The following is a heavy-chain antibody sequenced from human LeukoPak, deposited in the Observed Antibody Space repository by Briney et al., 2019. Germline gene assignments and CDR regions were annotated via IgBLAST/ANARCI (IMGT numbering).Heavy chain of an antibody. Sequence: PSETLSLTCTVSGGSISSYYWSWIRQPPGKGLEWIGYIYYSGSTNYNPSLKSRVTISVDTCKNQFSLKLSSVTAADTAVYYCARSGTMVRGVPLEIPYYYYYGMDVWGQGTTVTVSS. CDR3: ARSGTMVRGVPLEIPYYYYYGMDV. V-gene: IGHV4-59*01. D-gene: IGHD3-10*01. CDR2: IYYSGST. J-gene: IGHJ6*02. CDR1: GGSISSYY.